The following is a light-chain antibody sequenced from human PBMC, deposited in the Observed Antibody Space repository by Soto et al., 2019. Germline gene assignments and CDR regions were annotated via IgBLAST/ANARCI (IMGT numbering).Light chain of an antibody. Sequence: EIVLTQSPGTLSLSPGEIATLSCRASQSVSSSYLAWYQQKPGQAPRLLIYGASSRATGIPDRFSGSGSGTDLSLTMSRLEPEDFAVYYCQQYGSSRTFGQGTKVEIK. CDR1: QSVSSSY. CDR2: GAS. J-gene: IGKJ1*01. V-gene: IGKV3-20*01. CDR3: QQYGSSRT.